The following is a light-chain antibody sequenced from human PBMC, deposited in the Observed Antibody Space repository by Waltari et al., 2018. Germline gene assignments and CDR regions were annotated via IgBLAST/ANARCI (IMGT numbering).Light chain of an antibody. Sequence: SYELTQPPSVSVSPGQTARITCSGDALSKKYAYWYQQKSGQAPVLVIYEDIKRHTGIPERFSGSSSGTTATLTISGAHVDDEADYYCYSTDFSGHDRVFGGGTKLTIL. CDR2: EDI. CDR1: ALSKKY. J-gene: IGLJ3*02. V-gene: IGLV3-10*01. CDR3: YSTDFSGHDRV.